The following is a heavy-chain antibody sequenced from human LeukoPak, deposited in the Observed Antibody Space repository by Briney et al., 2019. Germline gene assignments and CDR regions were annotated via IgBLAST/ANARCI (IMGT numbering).Heavy chain of an antibody. V-gene: IGHV4-59*01. J-gene: IGHJ4*02. CDR1: GGSISSYY. CDR3: ARDFEIAAAGNPFDY. Sequence: SETLSLTCNVSGGSISSYYWSWVRQPPGKGLEWIGYIYYSGSTNNNPSLKSRVTISVDTSKNQFSLKLSSVTAADTAVYYCARDFEIAAAGNPFDYWGQGTLVTVSS. CDR2: IYYSGST. D-gene: IGHD6-13*01.